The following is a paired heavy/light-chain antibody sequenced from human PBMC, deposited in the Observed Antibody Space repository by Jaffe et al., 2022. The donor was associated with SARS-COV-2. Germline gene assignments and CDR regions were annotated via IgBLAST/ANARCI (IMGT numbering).Heavy chain of an antibody. CDR2: IYWDDDK. CDR1: GFSLSTSGVG. D-gene: IGHD3-22*01. CDR3: AHRTYYYDSSGYYYVHYFDY. J-gene: IGHJ4*02. Sequence: QITLKESGPTLVKPTQTLTLTCTFSGFSLSTSGVGVGWIRQPPGKALEWLALIYWDDDKRYSPSLKSRLTITKDTSKNQVVLTMTNMDPVDTATYYCAHRTYYYDSSGYYYVHYFDYWGQGTLVTVSS. V-gene: IGHV2-5*02.
Light chain of an antibody. Sequence: DIQLTQSPSFLSASVGDRVTITCRASQGISSYLAWYQQKPGKAPKLLIYAASTLQSGVPSRFSGSGSGTEFTLTISSLQPEDFATYYCQQLNSYPPTFGGGTKVEIK. V-gene: IGKV1-9*01. J-gene: IGKJ4*01. CDR3: QQLNSYPPT. CDR2: AAS. CDR1: QGISSY.